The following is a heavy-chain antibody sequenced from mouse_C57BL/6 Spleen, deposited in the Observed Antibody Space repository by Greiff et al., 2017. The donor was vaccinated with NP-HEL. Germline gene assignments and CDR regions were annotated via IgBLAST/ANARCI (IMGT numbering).Heavy chain of an antibody. Sequence: EVKVVESGEGLVKPGGSLKLSCAASGFTFSSYAMSWVRQTPEKRLEWVAYISSGGDYIYYADTVKGRFTISRDNARNTLYLQMSSLKSEDTAMYYCTRGIYDGYYDYFDYWGQGTTLTVSS. CDR1: GFTFSSYA. J-gene: IGHJ2*01. CDR3: TRGIYDGYYDYFDY. D-gene: IGHD2-3*01. CDR2: ISSGGDYI. V-gene: IGHV5-9-1*02.